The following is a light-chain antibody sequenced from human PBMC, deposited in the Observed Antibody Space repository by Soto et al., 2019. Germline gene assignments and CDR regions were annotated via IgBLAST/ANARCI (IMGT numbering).Light chain of an antibody. J-gene: IGKJ5*01. CDR1: PGLQF. Sequence: DIQMTQSPSSVSASVGAPLPITCRASPGLQFLAWYQQKPGKAPRLLIYEATNLQSGVPPRFSGSGSGTDFTLTISSLQPEEFATYFCKQANSFPITVGQGKRLEIK. CDR2: EAT. V-gene: IGKV1-12*01. CDR3: KQANSFPIT.